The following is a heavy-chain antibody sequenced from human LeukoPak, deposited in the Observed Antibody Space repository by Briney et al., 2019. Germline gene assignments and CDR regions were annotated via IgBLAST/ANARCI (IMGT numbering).Heavy chain of an antibody. Sequence: GGSLRLSCAVSGFTFSSYWMSWVRQAPGKGLEWVSAISGSGGSTYYADSVKGRFTISRDNSKNTLYLQMNSLRAEDTAVYYCAKDQSGNSSPFDYWGQGTLVTVSS. CDR1: GFTFSSYW. V-gene: IGHV3-23*01. CDR3: AKDQSGNSSPFDY. D-gene: IGHD4-23*01. CDR2: ISGSGGST. J-gene: IGHJ4*02.